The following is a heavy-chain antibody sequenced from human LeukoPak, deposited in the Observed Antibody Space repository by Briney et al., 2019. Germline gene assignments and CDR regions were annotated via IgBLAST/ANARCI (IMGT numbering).Heavy chain of an antibody. CDR2: IESVGSTT. CDR3: ARYSSNWHAADY. V-gene: IGHV3-74*01. J-gene: IGHJ4*02. CDR1: GFTFSSYW. Sequence: GGSLRPSCAASGFTFSSYWMHWVRQAPGKGLVWVSRIESVGSTTSYADSVKGRFTISRDNAKNTLYLQMNSLRVDDTAVYYCARYSSNWHAADYWGQGTLVSVSS. D-gene: IGHD6-13*01.